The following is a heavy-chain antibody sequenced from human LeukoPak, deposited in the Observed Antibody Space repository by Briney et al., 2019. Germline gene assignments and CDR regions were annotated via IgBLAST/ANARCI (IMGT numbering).Heavy chain of an antibody. V-gene: IGHV4-30-4*01. D-gene: IGHD1-26*01. CDR3: ARGGVVGANDY. J-gene: IGHJ4*02. CDR2: IYYSGST. Sequence: SQTLSLTCTVSGGSISSGDYYWSWIRQPPGKGLEWIGYIYYSGSTYYNPSLKSRVTISVDTSKNQFSLKLSSVTAADTAAYYCARGGVVGANDYWGQGTLVTVSS. CDR1: GGSISSGDYY.